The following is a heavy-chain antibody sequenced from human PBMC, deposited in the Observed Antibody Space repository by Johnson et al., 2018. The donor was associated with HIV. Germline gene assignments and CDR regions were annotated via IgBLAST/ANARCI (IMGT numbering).Heavy chain of an antibody. J-gene: IGHJ3*02. Sequence: VQLVESGGGLVQLGGSLRLSCAASGFTFSSYDMHWVRQATGKGLEWVSAIGTAGDTYYPGSVKGRFTISRENAKNSLYLQMNSLRAGDTAVYYCVKGIDSSSWYAFDIWGQGTMVTVSS. CDR3: VKGIDSSSWYAFDI. D-gene: IGHD6-13*01. CDR2: IGTAGDT. CDR1: GFTFSSYD. V-gene: IGHV3-13*01.